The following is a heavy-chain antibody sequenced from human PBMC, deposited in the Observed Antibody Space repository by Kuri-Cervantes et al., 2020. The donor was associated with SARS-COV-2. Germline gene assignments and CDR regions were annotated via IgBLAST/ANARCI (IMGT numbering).Heavy chain of an antibody. J-gene: IGHJ5*02. CDR3: ARQSPDQYSGSSQWFDP. CDR2: IYHSGST. D-gene: IGHD1-26*01. V-gene: IGHV4-38-2*01. CDR1: GYSISSGYY. Sequence: LSCAVSGYSISSGYYWGWIRQPPGKGLEWIGSIYHSGSTYYNPSLKSRVTISVDTSKNQFSLKLSSVTAADTAVYYCARQSPDQYSGSSQWFDPWGQGTLVTVSS.